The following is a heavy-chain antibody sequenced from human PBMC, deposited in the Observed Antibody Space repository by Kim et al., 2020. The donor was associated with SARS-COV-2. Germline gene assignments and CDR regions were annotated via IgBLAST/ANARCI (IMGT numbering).Heavy chain of an antibody. V-gene: IGHV1-24*01. CDR3: ATAGITGTFSNWFDP. J-gene: IGHJ5*02. Sequence: QKFQGRVTMTEDTSTDTAYMELSSLRSEDTAVYYCATAGITGTFSNWFDPWGQGTLVTVSS. D-gene: IGHD1-20*01.